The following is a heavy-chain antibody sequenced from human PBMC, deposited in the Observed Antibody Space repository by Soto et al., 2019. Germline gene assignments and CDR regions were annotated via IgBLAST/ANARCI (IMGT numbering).Heavy chain of an antibody. V-gene: IGHV3-33*01. CDR1: GFTFGSYG. CDR3: ARDRLPITPLVLDF. CDR2: IWYDGSNK. J-gene: IGHJ6*02. D-gene: IGHD1-20*01. Sequence: GGSLRLSCAASGFTFGSYGMHWVRQAPGKGLEWVAVIWYDGSNKYYADSVKGRFTISRDNSKNTLYLQMNSLRAEDTAVYYCARDRLPITPLVLDFWGQGTTVTVSS.